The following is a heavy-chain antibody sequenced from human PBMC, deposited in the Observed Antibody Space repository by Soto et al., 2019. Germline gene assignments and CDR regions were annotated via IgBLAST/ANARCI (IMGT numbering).Heavy chain of an antibody. J-gene: IGHJ5*01. CDR3: ARLIGNSWLDS. Sequence: QVQLQQSGPGLVKPSQTLSLTCAISGDSVSSNSATWDCIRQSPSRGLEWLGRTYYRSKWSNDYAVPVKGRXTXNXXTSNTQFSLQLNSVTPDDTAVYYCARLIGNSWLDSWGQGTLVTVSS. CDR2: TYYRSKWSN. D-gene: IGHD3-16*01. V-gene: IGHV6-1*01. CDR1: GDSVSSNSAT.